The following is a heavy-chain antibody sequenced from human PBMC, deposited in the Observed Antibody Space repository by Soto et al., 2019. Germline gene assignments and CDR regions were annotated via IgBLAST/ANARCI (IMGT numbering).Heavy chain of an antibody. D-gene: IGHD2-15*01. V-gene: IGHV4-59*01. CDR1: GGSMRNVY. J-gene: IGHJ4*01. CDR2: IFHSGNA. Sequence: LTCTVSGGSMRNVYWSWIRQPPGKRLEWIGFIFHSGNAKYNPSLKSPVTISIDTSKRHFSLSLDSVTAADTAVYFCARAHAPTLPFDYWGLGTLVTVSS. CDR3: ARAHAPTLPFDY.